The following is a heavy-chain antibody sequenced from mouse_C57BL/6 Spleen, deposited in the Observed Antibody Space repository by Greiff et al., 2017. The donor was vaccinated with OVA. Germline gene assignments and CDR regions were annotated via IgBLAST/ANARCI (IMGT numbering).Heavy chain of an antibody. CDR2: IYPGDGDT. D-gene: IGHD2-5*01. Sequence: VKLQESGPELVKPGASVKISCKASGYAFSSSWMNWVKQRPGKGLEWIGRIYPGDGDTNYNGKFKGKATLTADKSSSTAYMQLSSLTSEDSAVYFCARYNYSNYFAYWGQGTLVTVSA. V-gene: IGHV1-82*01. CDR3: ARYNYSNYFAY. CDR1: GYAFSSSW. J-gene: IGHJ3*01.